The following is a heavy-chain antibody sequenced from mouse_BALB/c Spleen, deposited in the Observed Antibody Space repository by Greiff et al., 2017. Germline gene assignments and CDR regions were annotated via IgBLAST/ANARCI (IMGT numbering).Heavy chain of an antibody. CDR2: INPSSGYT. Sequence: QVTLKVSGAELARPGASVKMSCKASGYTFTSYTMHWVKQRPGQGLEWIGYINPSSGYTNYNQKFKDKATLTADKSSSTAYMQLSSLTSEDSAVYYCAIGLTTELGLDYWGQGTTLTVSS. V-gene: IGHV1-4*01. CDR1: GYTFTSYT. D-gene: IGHD4-1*01. CDR3: AIGLTTELGLDY. J-gene: IGHJ2*01.